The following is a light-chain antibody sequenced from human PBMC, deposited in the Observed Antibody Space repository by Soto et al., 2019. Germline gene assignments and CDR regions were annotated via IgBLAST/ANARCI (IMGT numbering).Light chain of an antibody. V-gene: IGLV2-8*01. CDR1: SSDVGAYDF. Sequence: QSVLTQPPSASGSPGQSVTTSCTGTSSDVGAYDFVSWFQQHPGKAPRLIIYEVRKRPSGVPDRFSGSKSGNTASLTVSGLQAEDEADYFCCSYAGGFYVFGTGTKVTVL. J-gene: IGLJ1*01. CDR2: EVR. CDR3: CSYAGGFYV.